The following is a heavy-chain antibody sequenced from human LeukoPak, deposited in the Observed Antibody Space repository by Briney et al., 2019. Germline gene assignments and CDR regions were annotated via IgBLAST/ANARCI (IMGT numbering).Heavy chain of an antibody. CDR1: GFTFSTYG. Sequence: GGTLRLSCAASGFTFSTYGMSWVRQAPGKGLEWVSTISGGGGGTYYADSVKGRFTISRDNSKNTLYLQMNSLRAEDTAVYYCAKDICGSCYFRDYWGQGTLVTVSS. CDR2: ISGGGGGT. CDR3: AKDICGSCYFRDY. V-gene: IGHV3-23*01. J-gene: IGHJ4*02. D-gene: IGHD2-15*01.